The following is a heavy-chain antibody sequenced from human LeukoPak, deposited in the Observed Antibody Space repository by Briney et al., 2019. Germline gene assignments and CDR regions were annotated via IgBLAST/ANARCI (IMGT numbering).Heavy chain of an antibody. Sequence: SETLSLTCTVSGDSMSRDYYFWGWIRQPPGQKLEWIGSIYSDGGTHYNPSFNSRLTISADMFRNQFSLNLRSVTAADTAVYFCVRDGGNWDVHYWGQGTLVTVSS. CDR2: IYSDGGT. V-gene: IGHV4-39*07. D-gene: IGHD3-16*01. CDR1: GDSMSRDYYF. J-gene: IGHJ4*02. CDR3: VRDGGNWDVHY.